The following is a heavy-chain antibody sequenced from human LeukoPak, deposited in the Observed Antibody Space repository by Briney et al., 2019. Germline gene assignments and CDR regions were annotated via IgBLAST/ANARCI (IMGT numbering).Heavy chain of an antibody. CDR3: ARAPSVAAAGTYYYYGMDV. Sequence: SETLSLTCTVSGGSISSYYWSWIRQPPGKGLEWIGYIYYSRSTNYNPSLKSRVTISVDTSKNQFSLKLSSVTAADTAVYYCARAPSVAAAGTYYYYGMDVWGQGTTVTVSS. CDR1: GGSISSYY. CDR2: IYYSRST. D-gene: IGHD6-13*01. V-gene: IGHV4-59*01. J-gene: IGHJ6*02.